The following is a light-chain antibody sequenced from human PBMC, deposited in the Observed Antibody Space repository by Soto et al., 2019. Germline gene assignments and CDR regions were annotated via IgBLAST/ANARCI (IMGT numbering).Light chain of an antibody. CDR3: LQNNEWPLT. J-gene: IGKJ4*01. CDR2: TVS. V-gene: IGKV3D-15*01. CDR1: QFVGRN. Sequence: ETIMTQSPAILSASPGDEATLSCRASQFVGRNVAWYRQKVGQGPRLLIYTVSTRATGIPVRFSGSGSGTEFTLTISGLQSDDFATYYCLQNNEWPLTFGGGTKVEIK.